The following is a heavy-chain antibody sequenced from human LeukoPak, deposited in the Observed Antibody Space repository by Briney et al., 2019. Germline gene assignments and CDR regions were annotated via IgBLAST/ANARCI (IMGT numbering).Heavy chain of an antibody. CDR1: GYTFTGYY. Sequence: ASVKVSCKASGYTFTGYYIHWVRQAPGQGPEWMGWINPIRGGTNYAQKFQGRVTMTRDTSISTACMELSRLRSDDTAVYYCARAIALPNFDYWGQGTLVTLSS. CDR2: INPIRGGT. J-gene: IGHJ4*02. CDR3: ARAIALPNFDY. V-gene: IGHV1-2*02.